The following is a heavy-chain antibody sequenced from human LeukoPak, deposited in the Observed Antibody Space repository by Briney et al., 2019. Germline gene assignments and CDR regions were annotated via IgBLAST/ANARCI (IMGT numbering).Heavy chain of an antibody. Sequence: GGSLRLSCAASGFTFSSYAMHWVRQAPGKGLEWVAVISYDGSNKYYADSVKGRFTISRDNSKNTLYLQMNSLRADDTAVYYCAKSHHVTAIDYWGQGTLVTVSS. CDR3: AKSHHVTAIDY. D-gene: IGHD2-21*02. V-gene: IGHV3-30*04. CDR1: GFTFSSYA. CDR2: ISYDGSNK. J-gene: IGHJ4*02.